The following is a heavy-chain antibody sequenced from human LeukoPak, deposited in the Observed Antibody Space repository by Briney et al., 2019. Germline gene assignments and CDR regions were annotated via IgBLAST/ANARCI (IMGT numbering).Heavy chain of an antibody. CDR1: GFTFSSYA. J-gene: IGHJ4*02. CDR3: AREGRNYYDY. D-gene: IGHD2-15*01. Sequence: PGGSLRLSCAASGFTFSSYAMSWVRQAPGKGLEWVSGISGSSGSTYYADSVKGRFTISRDNSKNTLYLQMNSLRAEDTAVYYCAREGRNYYDYWGQGTLVTVSS. V-gene: IGHV3-23*01. CDR2: ISGSSGST.